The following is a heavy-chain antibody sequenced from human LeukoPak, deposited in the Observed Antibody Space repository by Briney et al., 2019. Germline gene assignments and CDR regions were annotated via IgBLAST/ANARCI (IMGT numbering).Heavy chain of an antibody. D-gene: IGHD2-15*01. CDR1: GGSISSSSYY. CDR2: IYYSGST. Sequence: SETLSLTCTVSGGSISSSSYYWGWIRQPPGKGLEWIGSIYYSGSTYYNPSLKSRVTISVDTSKNQFSLKLSSVTAADTAVYYCARHRCSGGSCYSYYYYYYMDVWGKGTTVTISS. J-gene: IGHJ6*03. CDR3: ARHRCSGGSCYSYYYYYYMDV. V-gene: IGHV4-39*01.